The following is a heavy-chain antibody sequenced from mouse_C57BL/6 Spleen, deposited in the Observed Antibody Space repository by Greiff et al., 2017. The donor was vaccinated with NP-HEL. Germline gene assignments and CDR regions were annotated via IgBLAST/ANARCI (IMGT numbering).Heavy chain of an antibody. V-gene: IGHV3-6*01. CDR1: GYSITSGYY. CDR2: ISYDGSN. CDR3: ARGSYYSNLYAMDY. D-gene: IGHD2-5*01. J-gene: IGHJ4*01. Sequence: EVQLQQSGPGLVKPSQSLSLTCSVTGYSITSGYYWNWIRQFPGNKLEWMGYISYDGSNNYNPSLKNRISITRDTSKNQFFLKLNSVTTEDTATYYCARGSYYSNLYAMDYWGQGTSVTVSS.